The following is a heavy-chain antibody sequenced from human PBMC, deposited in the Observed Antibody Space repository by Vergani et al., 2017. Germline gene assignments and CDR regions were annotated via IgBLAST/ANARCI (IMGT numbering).Heavy chain of an antibody. J-gene: IGHJ6*02. CDR1: GYTFTSYA. V-gene: IGHV1-3*02. CDR3: AREDSGSYSVDGMDV. CDR2: SNAGNGNT. D-gene: IGHD1-26*01. Sequence: QVQLVQSGAEVKKPGASVKVSCKASGYTFTSYAMHWVRQAPGQRLEWMGWSNAGNGNTKYSQEFQGRVTITRDTSISTAYMELSRLRSDDTAVYYCAREDSGSYSVDGMDVWGQGTLVTVSS.